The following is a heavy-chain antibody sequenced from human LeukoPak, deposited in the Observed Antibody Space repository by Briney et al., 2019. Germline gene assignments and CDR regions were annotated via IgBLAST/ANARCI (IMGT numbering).Heavy chain of an antibody. CDR1: GFTFSSYW. Sequence: PGGSLRLSCAASGFTFSSYWMSWVRQAPGKGLEWVANIKQDGSEKYYVDSVKGRFTISRDNAKNSLYLQMNSLRAEDTAVYYCARGVSGCYDILTGYYRSFDYGGQEPLVTVSS. J-gene: IGHJ4*02. CDR3: ARGVSGCYDILTGYYRSFDY. D-gene: IGHD3-9*01. V-gene: IGHV3-7*01. CDR2: IKQDGSEK.